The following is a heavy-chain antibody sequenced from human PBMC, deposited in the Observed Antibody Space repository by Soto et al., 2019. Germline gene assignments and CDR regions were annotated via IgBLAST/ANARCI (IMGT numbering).Heavy chain of an antibody. J-gene: IGHJ6*02. V-gene: IGHV1-2*04. Sequence: ASVKVSCKASGYSFIGYYMHWVRQAPGQGLEWMGWINPNSGGTNYAQKFQGWVTMTRDTSMSTAYMELSSLKSEDTAVYYCARDDQQVLPKEPYYYYGMDVWGQGTTDTGSS. CDR1: GYSFIGYY. CDR3: ARDDQQVLPKEPYYYYGMDV. D-gene: IGHD6-13*01. CDR2: INPNSGGT.